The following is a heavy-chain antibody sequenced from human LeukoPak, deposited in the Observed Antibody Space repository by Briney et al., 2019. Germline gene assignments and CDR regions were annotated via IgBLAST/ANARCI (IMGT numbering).Heavy chain of an antibody. V-gene: IGHV3-23*01. CDR2: ISGSGGST. CDR1: GFTFSSYA. CDR3: VKDHSPTY. D-gene: IGHD1-1*01. J-gene: IGHJ4*02. Sequence: GGSLRLSCAASGFTFSSYAMSWVRQAPGKGLEWVSGISGSGGSTYYADSVKGRFTISRDNSKNTLYMQMNSLRVEDTAVYYCVKDHSPTYWGQGTLVTVSS.